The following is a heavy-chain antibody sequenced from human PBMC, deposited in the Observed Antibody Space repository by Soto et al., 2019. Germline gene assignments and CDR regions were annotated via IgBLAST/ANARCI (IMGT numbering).Heavy chain of an antibody. CDR2: LNHGGRT. CDR1: GGAFSGYY. J-gene: IGHJ6*03. Sequence: QVQLQQWGAGLLKPSETLSLTCAVYGGAFSGYYWSWIRQPPGKGLEWIGELNHGGRTNYNPSLKSRVNIAGDTSKNQFSRKLSSVTAADTAVYYCAMGGLMTPTDYYMDVWGKGTTVTVSS. CDR3: AMGGLMTPTDYYMDV. V-gene: IGHV4-34*01. D-gene: IGHD3-16*01.